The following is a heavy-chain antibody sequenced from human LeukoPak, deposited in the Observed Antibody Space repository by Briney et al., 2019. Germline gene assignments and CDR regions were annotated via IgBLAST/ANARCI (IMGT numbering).Heavy chain of an antibody. D-gene: IGHD5-24*01. V-gene: IGHV3-30*18. J-gene: IGHJ4*02. CDR3: AKPVGRWLQSDYFDY. Sequence: GRSLRLSCAASGFTFSSYGMHWVRQAPGKGLEWVAVISYDGSNKYYADSVKGRFTISRDNSENTLYLQMNSLRAEDTAVYYCAKPVGRWLQSDYFDYWGQGTLVTVSS. CDR1: GFTFSSYG. CDR2: ISYDGSNK.